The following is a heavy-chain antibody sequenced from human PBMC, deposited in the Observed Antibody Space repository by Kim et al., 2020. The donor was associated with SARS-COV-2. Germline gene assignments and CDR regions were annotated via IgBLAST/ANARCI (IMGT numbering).Heavy chain of an antibody. CDR3: ARQLYYCSSTSCNYYYYYMDV. J-gene: IGHJ6*03. D-gene: IGHD2-2*01. V-gene: IGHV4-39*01. Sequence: SETLSLTCTVSGGSISSSSYYWGWIRQPPGKGLEWIGSIYYSGSTYYNPSLKSRVTISVDTSKNQFSLKLSSVTAADTAVYYCARQLYYCSSTSCNYYYYYMDVWVKGTTVTVSS. CDR1: GGSISSSSYY. CDR2: IYYSGST.